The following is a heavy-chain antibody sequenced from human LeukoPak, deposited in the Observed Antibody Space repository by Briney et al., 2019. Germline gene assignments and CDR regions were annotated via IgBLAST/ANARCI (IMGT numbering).Heavy chain of an antibody. CDR3: AKDPPYSSNWFIFDY. Sequence: PGGSLRLSCEASGFSFSNSAMSWVRQALGKGLEWVSTISTGGSITYYAYSVKGRFTISRDNSKNTLYLQMNSLRAEDTAVYYCAKDPPYSSNWFIFDYWGQGTLVTVSS. D-gene: IGHD6-13*01. J-gene: IGHJ4*02. CDR1: GFSFSNSA. CDR2: ISTGGSIT. V-gene: IGHV3-23*01.